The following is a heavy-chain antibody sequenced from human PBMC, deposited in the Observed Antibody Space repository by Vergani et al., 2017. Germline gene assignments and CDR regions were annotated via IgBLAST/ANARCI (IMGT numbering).Heavy chain of an antibody. CDR2: IIPIFGTA. J-gene: IGHJ2*01. CDR1: GGTFSSYA. D-gene: IGHD6-19*01. V-gene: IGHV1-69*01. CDR3: ARGGLAVAGTEYFDL. Sequence: QVQLVQSGAEVKKPGSSVKVSCKASGGTFSSYAISWVRQAPGQGLEWLGGIIPIFGTANYAQKFRGGVTITADESTSTAYMELGSLRSEDTAVYYCARGGLAVAGTEYFDLWGRGTLVTVAS.